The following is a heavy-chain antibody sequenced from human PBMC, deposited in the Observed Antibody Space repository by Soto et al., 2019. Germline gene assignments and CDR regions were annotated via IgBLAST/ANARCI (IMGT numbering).Heavy chain of an antibody. Sequence: SETLSLTCAVYGGSFSGYYWSWIRQPPGKGLEWIGEINHSGSTNYNPSLKSRVTISVDTSKNQFSLKLSSVTAADTAVYYCARSPILTGYIVKNYFDYWGQGTLVTVSS. J-gene: IGHJ4*02. CDR3: ARSPILTGYIVKNYFDY. CDR1: GGSFSGYY. CDR2: INHSGST. D-gene: IGHD3-9*01. V-gene: IGHV4-34*01.